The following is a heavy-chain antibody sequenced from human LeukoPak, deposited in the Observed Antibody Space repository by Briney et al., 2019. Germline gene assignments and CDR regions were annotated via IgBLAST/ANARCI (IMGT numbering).Heavy chain of an antibody. CDR1: GFTFDYYA. CDR3: AKDRRYSSRGIDY. CDR2: ISGDGGNT. Sequence: PGGSLRLSCAASGFTFDYYAMNWVRQAPGKGLEWVSLISGDGGNTYYADSVKGRFTISRDNSKNSLYLQMNGLRTEDTALYYCAKDRRYSSRGIDYWGQGTLVTVSS. D-gene: IGHD6-13*01. J-gene: IGHJ4*02. V-gene: IGHV3-43*02.